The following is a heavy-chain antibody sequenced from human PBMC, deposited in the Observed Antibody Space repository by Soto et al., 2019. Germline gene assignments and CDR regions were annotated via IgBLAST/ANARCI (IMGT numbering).Heavy chain of an antibody. CDR3: ARFRGSGRPTSDVLRYDAFDI. J-gene: IGHJ3*02. V-gene: IGHV4-31*03. D-gene: IGHD3-10*01. Sequence: SETLSLTCTVSGGSISSGGYYWSWIRQHPGKGLEWIGYIYYSGSTYYNPSLKSRVTISVDTSKNQFSLKLSSVTAADTAVYYCARFRGSGRPTSDVLRYDAFDIWGQGTMVTVSS. CDR2: IYYSGST. CDR1: GGSISSGGYY.